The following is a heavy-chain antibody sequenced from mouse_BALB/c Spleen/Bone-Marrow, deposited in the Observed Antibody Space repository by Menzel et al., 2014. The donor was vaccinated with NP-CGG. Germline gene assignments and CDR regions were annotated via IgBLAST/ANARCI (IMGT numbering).Heavy chain of an antibody. J-gene: IGHJ3*01. CDR1: GFTFSSYG. CDR3: ALNWDSAY. V-gene: IGHV5-6*01. CDR2: INNGGTYT. Sequence: EVKVVESGGDLVKPGGSLKLSCAASGFTFSSYGMSWVRQTPDKRLEWVATINNGGTYTYYPDSVKGRFTISRDNAKNTLYLQMSSLKSEDTAKYYCALNWDSAYWGQGTLVTVSA. D-gene: IGHD4-1*02.